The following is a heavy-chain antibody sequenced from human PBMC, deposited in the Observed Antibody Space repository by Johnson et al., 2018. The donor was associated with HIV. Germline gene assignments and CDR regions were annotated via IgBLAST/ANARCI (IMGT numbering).Heavy chain of an antibody. Sequence: QLVESGGGLVQPGGSLRLSCAASGFTFSTYWMNWVRQAPGKGLEWVSGISWNSGSIGYADSVKGRFTISRDNAKNSLYLQMNSLRAEDTALYYCAKDMSRIAAGSDAFDIWGQGTMVTVSS. CDR1: GFTFSTYW. J-gene: IGHJ3*02. CDR2: ISWNSGSI. CDR3: AKDMSRIAAGSDAFDI. V-gene: IGHV3-9*01. D-gene: IGHD6-13*01.